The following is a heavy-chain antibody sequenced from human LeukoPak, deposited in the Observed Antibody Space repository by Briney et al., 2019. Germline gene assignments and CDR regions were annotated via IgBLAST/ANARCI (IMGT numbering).Heavy chain of an antibody. CDR2: IYYSGST. D-gene: IGHD3-10*01. CDR1: GGPISSYY. Sequence: SETLSLTCTVSGGPISSYYWRWIRQPPGKGLEGSGFIYYSGSTNYNPSLKSRVAISVDTSKNQFSLKLSSVTAADTAVYYCARYASGSYYWDYWGQGTLVTVSS. J-gene: IGHJ4*02. V-gene: IGHV4-59*01. CDR3: ARYASGSYYWDY.